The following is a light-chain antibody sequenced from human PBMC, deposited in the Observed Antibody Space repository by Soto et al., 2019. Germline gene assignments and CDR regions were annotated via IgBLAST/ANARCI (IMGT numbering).Light chain of an antibody. J-gene: IGKJ2*01. V-gene: IGKV1-5*03. Sequence: DIQMTQSPSTLSVSVGDRVTITCRASQSFSTWLAWYQQKPGQAPKLLIYRTSSLKNGVPSRFSGSGSGTEFTLTITSLQPDDFANYYCQEYSRYPYTFGQGTKLEIK. CDR2: RTS. CDR1: QSFSTW. CDR3: QEYSRYPYT.